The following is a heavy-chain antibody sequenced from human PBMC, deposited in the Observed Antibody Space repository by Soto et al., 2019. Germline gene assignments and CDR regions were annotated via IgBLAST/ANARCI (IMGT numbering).Heavy chain of an antibody. CDR3: ARERITIFGSYYYYYGMDV. CDR1: GFTFSSYA. J-gene: IGHJ6*02. V-gene: IGHV3-30-3*01. CDR2: ISYDGSNK. D-gene: IGHD3-3*01. Sequence: PGGSLRLSCAASGFTFSSYAMHWGRQAPGKGPEWVAVISYDGSNKYYADSVKGRFTISRDNSKNTLYLQMNSLRAEDTAVYYCARERITIFGSYYYYYGMDVWGQGTTVTVSS.